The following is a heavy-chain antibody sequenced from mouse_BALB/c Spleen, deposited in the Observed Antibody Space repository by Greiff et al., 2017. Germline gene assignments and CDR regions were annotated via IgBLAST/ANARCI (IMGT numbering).Heavy chain of an antibody. D-gene: IGHD1-1*01. CDR3: AREGLTTTYFDY. J-gene: IGHJ2*01. Sequence: EVQVVESGGGLVKPGGSLKLSCAASGFTFSSYAMSWVRQTPEKRLEWVASISSGGSTYYPDSVTGRFTISRDNAKNTLHLEMSSLRSEDTAMYYCAREGLTTTYFDYWGQGTTLTVSS. V-gene: IGHV5-6-5*01. CDR1: GFTFSSYA. CDR2: ISSGGST.